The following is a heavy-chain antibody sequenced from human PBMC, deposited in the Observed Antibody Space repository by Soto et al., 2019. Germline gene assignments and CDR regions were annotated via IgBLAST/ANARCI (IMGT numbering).Heavy chain of an antibody. CDR3: ARDAPRGNGGNSGLDY. CDR1: GGSISGYY. CDR2: IYFTGNA. J-gene: IGHJ4*02. D-gene: IGHD2-21*02. V-gene: IGHV4-59*01. Sequence: SETLSLTCNVSGGSISGYYWAWIRQPPGKGLEWIGYIYFTGNANYSPSLKSRVTMSVDMSTNQFSLNLRSVTAADTAVYYCARDAPRGNGGNSGLDYWGQGTLVTVSS.